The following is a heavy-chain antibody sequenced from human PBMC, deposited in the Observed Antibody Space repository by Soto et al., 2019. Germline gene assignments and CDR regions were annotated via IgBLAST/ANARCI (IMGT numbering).Heavy chain of an antibody. CDR2: INSDGSST. CDR1: GFTFSSYA. J-gene: IGHJ6*02. CDR3: ARDRSYSLDV. V-gene: IGHV3-74*01. Sequence: VGSLRLSCAASGFTFSSYAMSWVRQAPGKGLVWVSHINSDGSSTNYADFVKGRFTIARDNAKNTVYLQMNSLRAEDTAVYYCARDRSYSLDVWGQGTTVTVSS.